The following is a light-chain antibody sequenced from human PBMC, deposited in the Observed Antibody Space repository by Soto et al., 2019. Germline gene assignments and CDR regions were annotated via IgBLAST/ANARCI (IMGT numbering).Light chain of an antibody. CDR1: STDFGSYNL. J-gene: IGLJ2*01. Sequence: QSVLTQPASVSGSPGQSITISCTGTSTDFGSYNLVSWYQQHPGKAPKLMIYEGSRRPSGVSNRFSGSKSGNTASLTISGLQAEDEADYYCCSYVGSSTLVFGGGTKLTV. V-gene: IGLV2-23*01. CDR3: CSYVGSSTLV. CDR2: EGS.